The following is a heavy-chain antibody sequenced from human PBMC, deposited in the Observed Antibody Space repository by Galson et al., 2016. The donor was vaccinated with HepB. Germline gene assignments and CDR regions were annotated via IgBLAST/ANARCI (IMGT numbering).Heavy chain of an antibody. CDR3: ARRTQLLPAPFHLYYYGMDA. Sequence: LRLSCAVSGFTFRSYSMNWVRQAPGKGLEWVSFITSSSSYIYYADSVKGRFTISRDNSKNSLYLQMNSLRAEDTAVYYCARRTQLLPAPFHLYYYGMDAWGQGTTVTVSS. J-gene: IGHJ6*02. CDR2: ITSSSSYI. V-gene: IGHV3-21*01. CDR1: GFTFRSYS. D-gene: IGHD1-26*01.